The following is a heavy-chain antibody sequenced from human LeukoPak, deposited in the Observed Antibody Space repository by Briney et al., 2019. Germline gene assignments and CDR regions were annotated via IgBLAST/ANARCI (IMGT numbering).Heavy chain of an antibody. CDR3: ARDRSVYGAFDI. D-gene: IGHD2-15*01. J-gene: IGHJ3*02. CDR1: GFTFSSYA. Sequence: GGSLRLSCAASGFTFSSYAMHWVRQAPGKGLEWVSYISSSSTTTYYADSVKGRFTISRDNARNSLYLQMNSLRDEDTAVYFCARDRSVYGAFDIWGQGTMVTVSS. CDR2: ISSSSTTT. V-gene: IGHV3-48*02.